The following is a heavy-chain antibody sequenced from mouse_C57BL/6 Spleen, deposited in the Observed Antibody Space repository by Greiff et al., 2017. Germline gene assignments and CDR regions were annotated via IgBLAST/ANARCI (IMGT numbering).Heavy chain of an antibody. CDR2: ISNLAYSI. CDR1: GFTFSDYG. J-gene: IGHJ4*01. Sequence: EVQLQQSGGGLVQPGGSLKLSCAASGFTFSDYGMAWVRQAPRKGPEWVAFISNLAYSIYYADTVTGRFTISRENAKNTLYLEMSSLRSEDTAMYYCARDWDVGAMDYWGQGTSVTVSS. V-gene: IGHV5-15*01. CDR3: ARDWDVGAMDY. D-gene: IGHD4-1*01.